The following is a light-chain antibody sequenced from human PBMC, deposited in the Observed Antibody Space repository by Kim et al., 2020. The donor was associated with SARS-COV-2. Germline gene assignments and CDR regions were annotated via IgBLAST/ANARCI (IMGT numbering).Light chain of an antibody. V-gene: IGKV3-20*01. J-gene: IGKJ2*01. Sequence: LSPGERATRSCRASQSGSSSYLAWYQQKPGQAPRLLSYGASSRATGIPDRFSGSGSGTDFTLTISRLEPEDFAVYYCQQYGSSPGTFGQGTKLEIK. CDR3: QQYGSSPGT. CDR1: QSGSSSY. CDR2: GAS.